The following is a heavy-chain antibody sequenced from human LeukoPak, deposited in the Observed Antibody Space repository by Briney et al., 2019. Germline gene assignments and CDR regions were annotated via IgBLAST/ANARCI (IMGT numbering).Heavy chain of an antibody. Sequence: GGSLRLSCAASGFTFSSYEMNWVRQAPGKGLEWVSYISTSGATIYYADSVKGRFTISRDNSRNTLYLQMNSLRAEDTAVYYCAKDAAGPEYWGQGTLVTVSS. V-gene: IGHV3-48*03. CDR1: GFTFSSYE. CDR3: AKDAAGPEY. D-gene: IGHD6-13*01. J-gene: IGHJ4*02. CDR2: ISTSGATI.